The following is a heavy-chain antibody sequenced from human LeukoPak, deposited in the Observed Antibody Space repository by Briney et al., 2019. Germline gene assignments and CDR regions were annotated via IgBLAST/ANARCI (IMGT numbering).Heavy chain of an antibody. CDR3: AKVPTNWYFEGFDY. CDR1: GFTFSNYA. CDR2: ISGSGGST. J-gene: IGHJ4*01. D-gene: IGHD1-7*01. Sequence: GGSLRLSCAASGFTFSNYAMSWVRQAPGKGLEWVSAISGSGGSTYYADSVKGRFTISRDNSKNTLYLQMNSLRAEDTAVYYCAKVPTNWYFEGFDYWGHGTLVTVFS. V-gene: IGHV3-23*01.